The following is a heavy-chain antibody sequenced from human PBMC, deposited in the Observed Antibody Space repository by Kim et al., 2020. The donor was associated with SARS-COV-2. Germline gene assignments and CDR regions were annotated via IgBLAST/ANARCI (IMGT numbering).Heavy chain of an antibody. CDR3: ARDRNGWSYY. CDR1: GFTFNSYA. V-gene: IGHV3-30*04. D-gene: IGHD2-8*01. Sequence: GGSLRLSCAASGFTFNSYAMHWVRQAPGKGLEWVAVISYDGSNKYYADSVKGRFTISRDNAKNTLYLQMNSLRAEDTAVYYCARDRNGWSYYWC. CDR2: ISYDGSNK. J-gene: IGHJ4*01.